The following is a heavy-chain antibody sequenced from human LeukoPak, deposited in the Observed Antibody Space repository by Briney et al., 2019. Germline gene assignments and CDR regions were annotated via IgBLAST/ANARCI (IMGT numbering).Heavy chain of an antibody. CDR2: IYTSGST. V-gene: IGHV4-61*02. CDR1: GGSISSGSYY. J-gene: IGHJ4*02. Sequence: NPSQTLSLTCTVSGGSISSGSYYWSWIRQPAGKGLEWIGRIYTSGSTNYKPSLKSRVTISVDTSKNQFSLKLSSVTAADTAVYYCARVGGYGGTDIGDYWGQGTLVTVSS. CDR3: ARVGGYGGTDIGDY. D-gene: IGHD5-12*01.